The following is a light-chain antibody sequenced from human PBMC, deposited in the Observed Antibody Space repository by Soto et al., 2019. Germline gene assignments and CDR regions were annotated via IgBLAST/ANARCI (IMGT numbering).Light chain of an antibody. CDR1: QGIRNA. V-gene: IGKV1-17*01. CDR3: LQQNSYPWT. J-gene: IGKJ1*01. Sequence: DIQMTQSPSSLSASVGDRVAITCRASQGIRNALGWYQQKPGKAPKSLIYAASSLHSGVPSRFSGSGYETEFTHTNGRLQTEDFATYYWLQQNSYPWTFGQGTRVE. CDR2: AAS.